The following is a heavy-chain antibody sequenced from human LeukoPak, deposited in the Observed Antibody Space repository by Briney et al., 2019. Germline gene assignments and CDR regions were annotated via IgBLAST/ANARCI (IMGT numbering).Heavy chain of an antibody. V-gene: IGHV1-2*02. D-gene: IGHD6-19*01. J-gene: IGHJ4*02. CDR3: ARGQLEIDSSGTFDY. CDR2: INPNSGGT. Sequence: GASVKVSCKASGYTFTGYYLHWVRQAPGQGLEWMGWINPNSGGTNYAQKFQGRVTMTRDTPISTAYMELSRLKSDDTAVYYCARGQLEIDSSGTFDYWGPGTLVTVSP. CDR1: GYTFTGYY.